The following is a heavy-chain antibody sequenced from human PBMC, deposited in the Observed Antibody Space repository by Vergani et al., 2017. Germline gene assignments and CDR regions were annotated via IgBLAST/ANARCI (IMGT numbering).Heavy chain of an antibody. CDR3: AKGYCSSTSCYREGY. D-gene: IGHD2-2*02. CDR2: ISGSGGST. Sequence: EVQLLESGGGLVQPGGSLRLSCAASGFTFSSYAMSWVCQAPGKGLEWVSAISGSGGSTYYADSVKGRFTISRDNSKNTLYLQMNSLRAEDTAVYYCAKGYCSSTSCYREGYWGQGTLVTVSS. CDR1: GFTFSSYA. J-gene: IGHJ4*02. V-gene: IGHV3-23*01.